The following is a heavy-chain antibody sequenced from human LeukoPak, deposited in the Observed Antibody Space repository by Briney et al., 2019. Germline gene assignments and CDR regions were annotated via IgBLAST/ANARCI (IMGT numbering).Heavy chain of an antibody. D-gene: IGHD3-16*01. CDR1: GGTFSSYA. V-gene: IGHV1-69*05. CDR3: AKLATSDTGETY. J-gene: IGHJ4*02. CDR2: IIPIFGTA. Sequence: SVKVSCKASGGTFSSYAISWVRQAPGQGLEWMGGIIPIFGTANYAQNFQGRVTMTRDTSTSTVYMELRSLRSEDTAIYYCAKLATSDTGETYWGQGTLVTVSS.